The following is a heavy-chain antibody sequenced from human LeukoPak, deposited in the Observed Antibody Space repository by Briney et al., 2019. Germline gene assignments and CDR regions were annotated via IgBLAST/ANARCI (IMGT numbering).Heavy chain of an antibody. J-gene: IGHJ6*03. V-gene: IGHV1-2*02. CDR3: ARAFWSGYYFMGYYYMDV. CDR2: INPNSGGT. CDR1: GYTFTGYY. D-gene: IGHD3-3*01. Sequence: ASVKVSCKASGYTFTGYYMHWVRQAPGQGLEWMGWINPNSGGTNYAQKFQGRVTMTRDTSISTAYMELSRLRSDDTAVYYCARAFWSGYYFMGYYYMDVWGKGTTVTVSS.